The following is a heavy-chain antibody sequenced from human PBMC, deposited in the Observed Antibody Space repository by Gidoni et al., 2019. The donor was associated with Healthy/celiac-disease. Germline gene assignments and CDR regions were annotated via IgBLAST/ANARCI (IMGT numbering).Heavy chain of an antibody. J-gene: IGHJ5*02. CDR3: ARAYCSSTSCWGLNWFDP. V-gene: IGHV3-48*01. CDR2: ISSSSSTI. Sequence: EVQLVESGGGLVQPGGSLRLSCAASGFTFSSYSLNWVRQAPGKGLEWVSYISSSSSTIYYADSVKGRFTISRDNAKNSLYLQMNSLRAEDTAVYYCARAYCSSTSCWGLNWFDPWGQGTLVTVSS. D-gene: IGHD2-2*01. CDR1: GFTFSSYS.